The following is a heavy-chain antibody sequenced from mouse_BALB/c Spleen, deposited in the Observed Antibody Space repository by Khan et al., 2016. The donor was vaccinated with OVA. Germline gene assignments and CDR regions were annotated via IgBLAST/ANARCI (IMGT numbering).Heavy chain of an antibody. CDR2: IDPANDDI. D-gene: IGHD2-1*01. V-gene: IGHV14-3*02. J-gene: IGHJ3*01. CDR3: ATLYGSPFAY. Sequence: EVQLQESGAEFVKPGASVKLSCTASGFNIKDTYIHWVNQRPEQGLEWIGRIDPANDDIKYDPKFQGKATITADTSSNTAYLHLSSLTSEDTAVYYCATLYGSPFAYWGQGTLVTVSA. CDR1: GFNIKDTY.